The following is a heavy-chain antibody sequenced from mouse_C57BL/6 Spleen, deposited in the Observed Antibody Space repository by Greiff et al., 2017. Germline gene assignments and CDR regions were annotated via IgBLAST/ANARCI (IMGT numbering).Heavy chain of an antibody. Sequence: EVMLVESEGGLVQPGSSMKLSCTASGFTFSDYYMAWVRQVPEKGLEWVANINYDGSSTYYLDSLKSRFIISRDNAKNILYLQMSSLKSEDTATYYCARGSTMVTHFDYWGQGTTLTVSS. CDR1: GFTFSDYY. D-gene: IGHD2-2*01. J-gene: IGHJ2*01. CDR2: INYDGSST. V-gene: IGHV5-16*01. CDR3: ARGSTMVTHFDY.